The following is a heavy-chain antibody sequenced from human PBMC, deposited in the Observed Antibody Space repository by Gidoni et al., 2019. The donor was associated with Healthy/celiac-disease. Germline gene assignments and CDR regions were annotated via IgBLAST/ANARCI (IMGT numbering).Heavy chain of an antibody. CDR2: ISWNSGSI. J-gene: IGHJ6*02. V-gene: IGHV3-9*01. CDR1: GFTFAHYA. Sequence: EVQLVESGGGLVQPGRSLRLSCAASGFTFAHYAIHWVRQAPGKGLEWVSGISWNSGSIGYADSVKGRFTISRDNAKNSLYLQMNSLRAEDTALYYCAKDLAARGKDYYYGMDVWGQGTTVTVSS. D-gene: IGHD6-6*01. CDR3: AKDLAARGKDYYYGMDV.